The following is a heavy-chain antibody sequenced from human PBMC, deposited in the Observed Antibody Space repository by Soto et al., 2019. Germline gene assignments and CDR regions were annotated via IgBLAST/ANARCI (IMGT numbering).Heavy chain of an antibody. V-gene: IGHV1-18*01. Sequence: QVQLLQSGAEVKKPGASVKVSCKASGYTFTNYGITWVRQAPGQGLEWMGGIGAYNGNTHYTQRLQGRVTMTTDTSTSTAYMALRGLRSDDTAVYYCASVRQLVGYFYYDMDVWVKGTTVTVS. CDR3: ASVRQLVGYFYYDMDV. J-gene: IGHJ6*03. CDR2: IGAYNGNT. D-gene: IGHD6-6*01. CDR1: GYTFTNYG.